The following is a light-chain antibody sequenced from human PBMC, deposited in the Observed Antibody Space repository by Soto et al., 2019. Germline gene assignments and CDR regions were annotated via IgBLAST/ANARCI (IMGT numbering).Light chain of an antibody. J-gene: IGLJ1*01. CDR1: NSDIGTNT. CDR2: SND. CDR3: AAWDDSLFGHV. Sequence: SGLTQPPSASGTPGRRVTISCSGGNSDIGTNTVNWYQQVPGAAPKLLIYSNDQRPSGVPDRFSGSKSGTSASLAISGLQSDDEADYYCAAWDDSLFGHVFGTGTKVTVL. V-gene: IGLV1-44*01.